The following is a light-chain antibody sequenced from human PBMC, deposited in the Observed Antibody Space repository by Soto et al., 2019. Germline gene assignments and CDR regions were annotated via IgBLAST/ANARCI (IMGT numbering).Light chain of an antibody. CDR2: EDN. V-gene: IGLV6-57*01. J-gene: IGLJ3*02. CDR1: SGSIASNY. Sequence: NFMLTQPHSVSASPGKTVIISCTRSSGSIASNYVQWYQQRPGSSPTTVIYEDNQRPSGVPDQFSRSIASASNSASLSISRLETEHDADYFCLSYDATHQVFGGGTKLPVL. CDR3: LSYDATHQV.